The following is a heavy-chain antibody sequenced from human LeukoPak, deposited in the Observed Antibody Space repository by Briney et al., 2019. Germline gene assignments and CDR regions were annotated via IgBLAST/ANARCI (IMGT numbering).Heavy chain of an antibody. V-gene: IGHV3-11*01. CDR3: ARGGWSRGWFDP. Sequence: GGSLRLSCAASGFKFRDYYMSWVRQGPGKGLEWISYISMSGSVIQYSDSVKGRFTTSRDNVKNSLHLQMDSLRVDDTAVYYCARGGWSRGWFDPWGQGTLVSVSS. CDR1: GFKFRDYY. D-gene: IGHD3-22*01. J-gene: IGHJ5*02. CDR2: ISMSGSVI.